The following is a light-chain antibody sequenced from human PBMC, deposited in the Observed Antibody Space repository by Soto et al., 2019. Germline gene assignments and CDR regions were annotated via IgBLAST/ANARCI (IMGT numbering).Light chain of an antibody. J-gene: IGKJ4*01. Sequence: DVQMTQSPSSLSAFVGDRVTITCRASQGIAPYLAWFQQKPGKVPKLLIYATSTLQSGVPSRFSGSGSGTDFTLTISSLQPEDVATYYCQKYSNAPLTFGGGTKVEIK. CDR1: QGIAPY. CDR2: ATS. V-gene: IGKV1-27*01. CDR3: QKYSNAPLT.